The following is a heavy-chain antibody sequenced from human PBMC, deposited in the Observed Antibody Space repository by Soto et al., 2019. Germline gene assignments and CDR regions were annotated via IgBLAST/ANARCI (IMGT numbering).Heavy chain of an antibody. CDR3: AREPTNSIAVAGSALGGFDP. CDR1: GFTFSSYS. J-gene: IGHJ5*02. D-gene: IGHD6-19*01. V-gene: IGHV3-48*02. CDR2: ISSSSSTI. Sequence: GGSLRLSCAASGFTFSSYSMNWVRQAPGKGLEWVSYISSSSSTIYYADSVKGRFTISRDNARNSLYLQMNSLRDEDTAVYYCAREPTNSIAVAGSALGGFDPWGQGTLVTVS.